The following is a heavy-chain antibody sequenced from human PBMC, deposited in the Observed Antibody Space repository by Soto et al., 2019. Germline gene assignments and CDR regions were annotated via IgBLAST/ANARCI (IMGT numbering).Heavy chain of an antibody. CDR3: ARENRQEPTTVPKSVGGGELNWYFDL. V-gene: IGHV4-31*03. CDR1: GGSISSGGYY. CDR2: IYYSGST. D-gene: IGHD4-4*01. J-gene: IGHJ2*01. Sequence: QVQLQESGPGLVKPSQTLSLTCTVSGGSISSGGYYWSWIRQHPGKGLEWIGYIYYSGSTYYNPSLKSRVTISVDTSKNQFSLKLSSVTAADTAVYYCARENRQEPTTVPKSVGGGELNWYFDLWGRGTLVTVSS.